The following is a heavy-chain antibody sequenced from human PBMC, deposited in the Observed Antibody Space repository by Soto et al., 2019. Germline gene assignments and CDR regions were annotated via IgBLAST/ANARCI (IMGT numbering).Heavy chain of an antibody. J-gene: IGHJ6*02. V-gene: IGHV2-5*02. CDR3: VQSSLYKEHGMDV. Sequence: QITLKESGPTLVKPTQTLTLTCTFSGFSLTTSGVAVGWIRQPPGKALQWLALIYWDDEKRYSPSLKSRLTITKDTSKDQVVLTMTNMDPVDTATYYCVQSSLYKEHGMDVWGQGTTVTVSS. CDR1: GFSLTTSGVA. CDR2: IYWDDEK. D-gene: IGHD1-1*01.